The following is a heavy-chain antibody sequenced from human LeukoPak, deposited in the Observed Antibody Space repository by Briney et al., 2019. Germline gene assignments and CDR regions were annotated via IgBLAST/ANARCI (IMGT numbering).Heavy chain of an antibody. J-gene: IGHJ4*02. CDR2: MNPNSGNT. CDR3: TTAGGRPIRYFDY. CDR1: GYSFSSYD. V-gene: IGHV1-8*01. D-gene: IGHD3-9*01. Sequence: ASVKVSCKASGYSFSSYDINWVRQATGQGPEWMGWMNPNSGNTGYAQKFQGRVTMTRNTSINTAYMELSGLISEDTAVYFCTTAGGRPIRYFDYWGQGTLVTVSS.